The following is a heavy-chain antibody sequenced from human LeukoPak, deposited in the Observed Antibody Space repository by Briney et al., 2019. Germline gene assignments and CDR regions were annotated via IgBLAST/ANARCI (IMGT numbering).Heavy chain of an antibody. CDR1: GYSFTNYN. J-gene: IGHJ3*02. CDR3: ARGGFTTMVRGVIITLYAFDI. V-gene: IGHV1-46*01. CDR2: INPGGGST. Sequence: ASVKVSCMASGYSFTNYNLHWVRQAPGQGVEWMGIINPGGGSTTSAQTFQGRVTITRDTSTSTVYIELSSLRSEDTAVYYCARGGFTTMVRGVIITLYAFDIWGQGTMVTVSS. D-gene: IGHD3-10*01.